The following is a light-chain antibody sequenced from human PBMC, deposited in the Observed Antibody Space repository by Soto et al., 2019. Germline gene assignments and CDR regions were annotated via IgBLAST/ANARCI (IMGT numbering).Light chain of an antibody. CDR3: TSCTGRNTK. J-gene: IGLJ2*01. CDR1: SSDIGTYNY. V-gene: IGLV2-14*01. Sequence: QSVLTQPASVSGSPGQSITISCTGTSSDIGTYNYVSWYQHHPGKAPKLIIYEVTKRPSGVSYRFSGSKSGNTASLTISGLQAEDEADYYCTSCTGRNTKFGGGTKLTVL. CDR2: EVT.